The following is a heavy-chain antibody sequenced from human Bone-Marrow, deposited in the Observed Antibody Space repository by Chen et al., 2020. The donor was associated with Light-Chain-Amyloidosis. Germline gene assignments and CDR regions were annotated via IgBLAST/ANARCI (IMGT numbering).Heavy chain of an antibody. V-gene: IGHV3-33*01. J-gene: IGHJ6*02. CDR1: GFTFSSYG. CDR3: ARDPEGGYGVQPEGMDV. Sequence: QVQLVESGGGVVQPGRSLRLSCAASGFTFSSYGLHWVRQAPGKGLEWVAVIWYDGSNKYYADSVKGRFTISRDNSKNTLYLQMNSLRAEDTAVYYCARDPEGGYGVQPEGMDVWGQGTTVTVSS. CDR2: IWYDGSNK. D-gene: IGHD5-12*01.